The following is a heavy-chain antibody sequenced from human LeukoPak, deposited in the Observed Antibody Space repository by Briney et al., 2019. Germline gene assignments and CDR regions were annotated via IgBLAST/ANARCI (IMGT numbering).Heavy chain of an antibody. CDR1: GFTFSDYY. J-gene: IGHJ3*02. D-gene: IGHD3-3*01. CDR2: ISSSGSTI. V-gene: IGHV3-11*04. Sequence: GGSLRLSCAASGFTFSDYYMSWIRQAPGKGLEWVSYISSSGSTIYYADSVKGRFTISRDNAKNSLYLQMNSLRAEDTAVYYCARGRITIFGVVIPNDAFDIWGQGTMVTVSS. CDR3: ARGRITIFGVVIPNDAFDI.